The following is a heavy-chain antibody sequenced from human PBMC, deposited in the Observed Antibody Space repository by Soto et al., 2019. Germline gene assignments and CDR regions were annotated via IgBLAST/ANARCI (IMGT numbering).Heavy chain of an antibody. CDR2: IIPILGIA. D-gene: IGHD3-22*01. V-gene: IGHV1-69*08. J-gene: IGHJ4*02. CDR1: GGTFSSYT. Sequence: QVQLVQSGAEVKKPGSSVKVSCKASGGTFSSYTISWVRQAPGQGLEWMGRIIPILGIANYAQKFQGRVTITADKSTSTAYMELSSLRSEDTAVYYCARESRITMIVVVLNYWGQGTLVTVSS. CDR3: ARESRITMIVVVLNY.